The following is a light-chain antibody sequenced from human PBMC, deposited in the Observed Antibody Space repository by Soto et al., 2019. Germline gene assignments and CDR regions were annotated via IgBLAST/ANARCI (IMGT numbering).Light chain of an antibody. CDR2: DAS. CDR3: QQRSNGPLT. V-gene: IGKV3-11*01. J-gene: IGKJ5*01. CDR1: QNVSSY. Sequence: EIVLTQSPATLSLSPGERVTISCRASQNVSSYFAWYQQKPGQAPRLLIYDASNRATGIPARFSGSGSGTDFTLSISSLEPEDFAVYYCQQRSNGPLTFGQGTRLEIK.